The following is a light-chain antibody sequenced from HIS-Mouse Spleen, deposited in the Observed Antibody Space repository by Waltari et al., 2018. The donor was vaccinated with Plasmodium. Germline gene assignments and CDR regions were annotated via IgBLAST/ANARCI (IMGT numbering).Light chain of an antibody. CDR3: CSYAGSRV. CDR1: SSDVGSYNL. J-gene: IGLJ2*01. Sequence: QSALTQPASVSGSPGQSITISCTGTSSDVGSYNLVSWYQQHPGKAPKLMIYEGSKRPSGVSNLFSGSKSGNTASRTISGLQAEDEADYYCCSYAGSRVFGGGTKLTVL. CDR2: EGS. V-gene: IGLV2-23*01.